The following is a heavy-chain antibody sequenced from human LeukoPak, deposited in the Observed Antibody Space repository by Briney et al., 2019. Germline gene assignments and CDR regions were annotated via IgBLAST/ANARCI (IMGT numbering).Heavy chain of an antibody. CDR3: AKGGYCSSTSCYTLWWYFDL. D-gene: IGHD2-2*02. CDR2: ISYDGSNK. V-gene: IGHV3-30-3*01. CDR1: GFTFSSYA. Sequence: GGSLRLSCAASGFTFSSYAMHWVRQAPGKGLEWVAVISYDGSNKYYADSVKGRFTISRDNSKNTLYLQMNSLRAEDTAVYYCAKGGYCSSTSCYTLWWYFDLWGRGTLVTVSS. J-gene: IGHJ2*01.